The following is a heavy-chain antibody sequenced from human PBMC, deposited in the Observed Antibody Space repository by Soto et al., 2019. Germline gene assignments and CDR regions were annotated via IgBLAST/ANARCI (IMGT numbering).Heavy chain of an antibody. Sequence: QVQLVQSGAEVKKPGSSVKVSCKASGGTFSSYTISWVRQAPGQGLEWMGRIIPILGIANYAKKFQGRVTLRADKSKIKAYMEMSSLRSEYTAVYYCARDVSSGYYYVSWFDPWGQGPLVTVSS. CDR1: GGTFSSYT. CDR3: ARDVSSGYYYVSWFDP. J-gene: IGHJ5*02. D-gene: IGHD3-22*01. CDR2: IIPILGIA. V-gene: IGHV1-69*08.